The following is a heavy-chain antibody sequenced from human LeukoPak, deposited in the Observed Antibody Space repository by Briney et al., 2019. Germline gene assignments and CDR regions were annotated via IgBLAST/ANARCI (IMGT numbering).Heavy chain of an antibody. J-gene: IGHJ4*02. CDR2: ISYDGSNK. D-gene: IGHD6-19*01. V-gene: IGHV3-30*03. CDR1: GVTFSSYG. CDR3: AREYSSGWYYFDY. Sequence: GGSLRLSCAASGVTFSSYGMHWVRQAPGKGLEWVAVISYDGSNKYYADSVKGRFTISRDNSKNTLYLQMNSLRGEDTAVYYCAREYSSGWYYFDYWGQGTLVTVSS.